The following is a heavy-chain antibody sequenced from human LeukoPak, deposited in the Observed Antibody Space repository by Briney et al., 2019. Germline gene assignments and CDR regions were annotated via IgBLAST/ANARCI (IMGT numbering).Heavy chain of an antibody. CDR2: IYYSGST. V-gene: IGHV4-39*07. CDR3: AKTSPWRSSSWTHQFDP. Sequence: PSETLSLTCTVSGGSISSSSYYWGWIRQPPGKGLEWIGSIYYSGSTYYNPSLKSRVTISVDTSKNQFSLKLSSVTAADTAVYYCAKTSPWRSSSWTHQFDPWGQGTLVTVSS. D-gene: IGHD6-13*01. J-gene: IGHJ5*02. CDR1: GGSISSSSYY.